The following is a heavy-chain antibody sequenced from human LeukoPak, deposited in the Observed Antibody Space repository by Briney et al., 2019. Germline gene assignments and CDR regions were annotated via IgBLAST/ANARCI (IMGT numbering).Heavy chain of an antibody. D-gene: IGHD2-2*01. J-gene: IGHJ6*02. CDR3: AKDISHREAVPAAMGYYYYYYGMDV. CDR1: GFTFDDYA. CDR2: ISWNSGSI. Sequence: GGSLRLSCAASGFTFDDYAMHWVRQAPGKGLEWVSGISWNSGSIGYADSVKGRFTISRDNAKNSLYLQMNSLRAEDTALYYCAKDISHREAVPAAMGYYYYYYGMDVWGQGTTVTVSS. V-gene: IGHV3-9*01.